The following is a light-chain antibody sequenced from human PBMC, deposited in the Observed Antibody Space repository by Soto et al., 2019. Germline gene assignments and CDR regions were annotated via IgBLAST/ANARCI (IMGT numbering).Light chain of an antibody. CDR2: ETD. CDR1: DSNIGASYD. CDR3: PSYGSGLSVV. Sequence: QSVLTQPPSISGAPGQRVTITCTGSDSNIGASYDVNWYQYLPGAAPNLLIYETDNRPSGVPDRFAASRSGASASLAIDRLQTGDEGDYYCPSYGSGLSVVFGGGTKLAVL. J-gene: IGLJ2*01. V-gene: IGLV1-40*01.